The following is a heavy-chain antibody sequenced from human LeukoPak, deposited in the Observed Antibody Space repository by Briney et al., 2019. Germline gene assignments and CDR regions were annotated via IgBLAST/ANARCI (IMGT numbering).Heavy chain of an antibody. D-gene: IGHD2-15*01. V-gene: IGHV3-30*18. CDR1: GFTFSSYG. CDR2: ISYDGSNK. CDR3: AKAAVVVAATPDYFDY. J-gene: IGHJ4*02. Sequence: PPGGSLRLSCAASGFTFSSYGMHWVRQAPGKGLEWVAVISYDGSNKYYADSVKGRFTISRDNSKNTLYLQMNSLRAEDTAVYYCAKAAVVVAATPDYFDYWGQGTLVTVSS.